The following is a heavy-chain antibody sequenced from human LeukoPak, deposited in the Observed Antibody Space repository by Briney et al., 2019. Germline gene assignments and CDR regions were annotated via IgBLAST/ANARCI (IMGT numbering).Heavy chain of an antibody. CDR3: AKGVSSSWSNDAFDI. Sequence: GSLRLSCVASGLTFSRHDMNWVRQAPGKGLEWVAVISYDGSNKYYADSVKGRFTISRDNSKNTLYLQMNSLRTEDTAVYYCAKGVSSSWSNDAFDIWGQGTMVTVSS. D-gene: IGHD6-13*01. CDR2: ISYDGSNK. CDR1: GLTFSRHD. V-gene: IGHV3-30*18. J-gene: IGHJ3*02.